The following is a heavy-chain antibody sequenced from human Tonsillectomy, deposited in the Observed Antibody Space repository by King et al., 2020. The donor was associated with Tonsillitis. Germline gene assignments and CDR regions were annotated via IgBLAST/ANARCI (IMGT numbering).Heavy chain of an antibody. CDR3: ARALYGYDWYFDL. CDR2: FYYSGST. CDR1: GGSISSYY. D-gene: IGHD5-18*01. J-gene: IGHJ2*01. V-gene: IGHV4-59*01. Sequence: QLQESGPGLVKPSETLSLTCTVSGGSISSYYWSWIRQPPGKGLEWIGYFYYSGSTNYNPSLKSRVTISVDTSKNQFSLKLSSVTAADTAVYYCARALYGYDWYFDLWGRGTLVTVSS.